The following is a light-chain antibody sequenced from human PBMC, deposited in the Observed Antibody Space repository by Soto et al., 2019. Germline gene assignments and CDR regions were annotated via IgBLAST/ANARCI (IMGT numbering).Light chain of an antibody. V-gene: IGKV2-28*01. CDR3: MQALQTSWT. CDR2: LGS. J-gene: IGKJ1*01. Sequence: DLVMTQSPLSLPVTPGEPASISCRSSQSLLHSNGYNYLDWYLQKPGQSPQLLIYLGSNRASGVPDRFSGSGSGTHFTLKISRVEAEDVGVYYCMQALQTSWTFGQGTKVEIK. CDR1: QSLLHSNGYNY.